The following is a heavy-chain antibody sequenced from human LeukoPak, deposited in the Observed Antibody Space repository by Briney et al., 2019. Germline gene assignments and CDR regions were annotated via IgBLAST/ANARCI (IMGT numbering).Heavy chain of an antibody. V-gene: IGHV3-23*01. J-gene: IGHJ6*02. Sequence: PGGSLRLSCAASGITFSNYVISWVRQAPGKGLEWVSAISGSGVNTHYADSVKGRFTISRDNSKNTLYLQMNSLRAEDTAVYYCARERPTVTTDYYGMDVWGQGTTVTVSS. D-gene: IGHD4-17*01. CDR1: GITFSNYV. CDR2: ISGSGVNT. CDR3: ARERPTVTTDYYGMDV.